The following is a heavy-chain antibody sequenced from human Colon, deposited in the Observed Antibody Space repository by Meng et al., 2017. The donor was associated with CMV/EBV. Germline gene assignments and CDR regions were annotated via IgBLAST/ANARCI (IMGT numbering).Heavy chain of an antibody. D-gene: IGHD2-2*01. Sequence: FTFSSDAMSWVRQAPGKGLEWVSAISGSGGSTYYADSVKGRFTISRDNSKNTLYLQMNSLRAEDTAVYYCANHYCSSTSCSLYWFDPWGQGTLVTVSS. V-gene: IGHV3-23*01. CDR2: ISGSGGST. J-gene: IGHJ5*02. CDR3: ANHYCSSTSCSLYWFDP. CDR1: FTFSSDA.